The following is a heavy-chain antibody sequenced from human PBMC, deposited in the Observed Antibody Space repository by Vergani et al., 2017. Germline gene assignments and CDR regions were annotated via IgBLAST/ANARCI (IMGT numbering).Heavy chain of an antibody. CDR3: AREVPCFYVLDL. V-gene: IGHV4-30-4*08. J-gene: IGHJ6*02. D-gene: IGHD4/OR15-4a*01. Sequence: QEQLQESGPGPVRPSQTLSLTCTLSGGAISNPDYHWSWMRQTPGKGLEWIGLIDYSGSTSYNPSVRGRLAISVEPSKNHFSLKLDSVTAADTAVYFCAREVPCFYVLDLWVQGTTVTVSS. CDR2: IDYSGST. CDR1: GGAISNPDYH.